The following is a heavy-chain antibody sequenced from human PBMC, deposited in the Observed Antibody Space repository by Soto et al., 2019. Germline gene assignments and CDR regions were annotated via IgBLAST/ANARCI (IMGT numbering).Heavy chain of an antibody. J-gene: IGHJ4*02. CDR1: GFSFSTLA. CDR3: AKDATRTSGWYYFDY. CDR2: ITYNSDTT. D-gene: IGHD6-19*01. Sequence: EVQLLESGGGLVQPGGSLRLSCAASGFSFSTLAMGWVRQAPGKGLEWVSGITYNSDTTHYTDSVKGRFTISRDNSKSMLYLQMNGLRAEDTAVYYCAKDATRTSGWYYFDYWGQGALVTVSS. V-gene: IGHV3-23*01.